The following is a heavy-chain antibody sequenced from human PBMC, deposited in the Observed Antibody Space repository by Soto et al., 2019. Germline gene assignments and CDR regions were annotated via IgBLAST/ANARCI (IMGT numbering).Heavy chain of an antibody. CDR1: GGSFIGYY. CDR2: INHSGST. V-gene: IGHV4-34*01. D-gene: IGHD3-10*01. J-gene: IGHJ4*02. CDR3: ARPSTGVFDY. Sequence: NPSETLSLTCAVYGGSFIGYYWSWIRQPPGKGLEWIEEINHSGSTNYNPSLKSRVTISVDTSKNQFSLKLSSVTAADTAVYYCARPSTGVFDYWGQGTLVTVSS.